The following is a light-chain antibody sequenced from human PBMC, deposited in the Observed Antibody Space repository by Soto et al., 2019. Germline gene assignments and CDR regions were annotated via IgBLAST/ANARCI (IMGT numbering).Light chain of an antibody. J-gene: IGKJ1*01. Sequence: EIVLTQSPGTLSLSPGERATLSCRASQSISSTYLAWFQQKPGQAPRLLIFGASSRATGIPDRFSGSGSDTDFTLTINRLEPEDFAVYYCQHYGGAPRTFGQGTKVEIK. CDR1: QSISSTY. CDR2: GAS. V-gene: IGKV3-20*01. CDR3: QHYGGAPRT.